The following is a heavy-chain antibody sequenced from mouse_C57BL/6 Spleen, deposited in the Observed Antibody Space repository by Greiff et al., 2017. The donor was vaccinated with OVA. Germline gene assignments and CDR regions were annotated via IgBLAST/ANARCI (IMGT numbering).Heavy chain of an antibody. Sequence: EVHLVESGPELVKPGASVKISCKASGYSFTGYYMNWVKQSPEKSLEWIGEINPSTGGTTYNPKFKAKATLTVDKSSITAYMQLKSLTSEDSAVYYFARGVHPGRWYAMDYWGQGTSVTVSS. J-gene: IGHJ4*01. CDR2: INPSTGGT. CDR1: GYSFTGYY. CDR3: ARGVHPGRWYAMDY. D-gene: IGHD1-1*01. V-gene: IGHV1-42*01.